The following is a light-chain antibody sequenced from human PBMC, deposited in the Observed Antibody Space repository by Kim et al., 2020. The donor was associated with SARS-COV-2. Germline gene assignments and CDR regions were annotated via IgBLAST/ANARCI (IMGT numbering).Light chain of an antibody. J-gene: IGKJ2*02. CDR2: AAS. CDR1: QTVTSSY. CDR3: QQYGSSPGT. V-gene: IGKV3-20*01. Sequence: LSPGGRATLSCRSTQTVTSSYLAWYQQKPGQAPRLLIYAASTRATGIPDRFSGSGSGTDFTLTISRLEPEDFAVYYCQQYGSSPGTFGQGTKLEI.